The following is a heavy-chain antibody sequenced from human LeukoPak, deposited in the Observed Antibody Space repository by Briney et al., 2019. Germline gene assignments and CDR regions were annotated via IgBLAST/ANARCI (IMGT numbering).Heavy chain of an antibody. CDR3: AKDGGTGGHRFDY. D-gene: IGHD2-15*01. Sequence: PGRSLRLSCAASGFTFSSYGMHWVRQAPGKGLEWVAVISYDGSNKYYADSVKGRFTISRDNSKNTLYLQMNSLRAEDTAVYYCAKDGGTGGHRFDYWGQGTLVTVSS. CDR2: ISYDGSNK. V-gene: IGHV3-30*18. J-gene: IGHJ4*02. CDR1: GFTFSSYG.